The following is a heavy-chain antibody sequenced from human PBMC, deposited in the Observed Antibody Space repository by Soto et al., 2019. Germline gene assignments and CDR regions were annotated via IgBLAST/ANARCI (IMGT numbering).Heavy chain of an antibody. V-gene: IGHV3-7*01. Sequence: EVQLVESGGGLVQPGESLRLSCAASGFSFTSHWMSWVRQAPGKGLEWVATIKRDGSASYYLGSVKGRFTISRDNANDSPFPEMTSLRAEDTAVYYCARDQGREILASAFDFWGQGTKVTVSS. CDR1: GFSFTSHW. CDR3: ARDQGREILASAFDF. J-gene: IGHJ3*01. CDR2: IKRDGSAS. D-gene: IGHD5-12*01.